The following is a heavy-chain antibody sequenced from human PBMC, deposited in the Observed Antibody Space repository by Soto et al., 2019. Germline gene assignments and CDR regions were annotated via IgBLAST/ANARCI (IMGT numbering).Heavy chain of an antibody. CDR1: GFNAINVW. V-gene: IGHV3-15*07. CDR3: ATGALLISAAVFDY. Sequence: EVQLVESGGGLVKPGGSLRLPCLASGFNAINVWMNWVRQAPGKWREWVGRSKSRTAGGTTNYAAAVKGRFTISRDDSENTLFLQMNSLRADDTAVYYCATGALLISAAVFDYWGQGTLVNVSS. CDR2: SKSRTAGGTT. D-gene: IGHD6-13*01. J-gene: IGHJ4*02.